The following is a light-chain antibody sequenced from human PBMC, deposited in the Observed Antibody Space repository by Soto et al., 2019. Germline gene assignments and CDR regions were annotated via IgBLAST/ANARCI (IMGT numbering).Light chain of an antibody. CDR1: QGINNY. CDR3: QKYNGVPLT. CDR2: AAS. J-gene: IGKJ4*01. V-gene: IGKV1-27*01. Sequence: DIQMTQSPSSLSAPVGHRGTITCRASQGINNYLTWYQQKPGKVTKVLIYAASTLQSGLPSRFSGSGSGADFTLTNSSLRPGDVAIYDCQKYNGVPLTFGGGTKVDIK.